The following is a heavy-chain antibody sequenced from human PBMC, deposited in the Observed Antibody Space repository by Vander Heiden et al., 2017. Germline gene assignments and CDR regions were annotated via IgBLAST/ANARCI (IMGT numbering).Heavy chain of an antibody. J-gene: IGHJ4*02. CDR3: ARHDYSNY. V-gene: IGHV3-48*02. Sequence: EVQLVESGGGLVQPGGSLRLCCAVSGITFSDYRMNWVRQAPGKGLEWVSYISRSGSTRYYADSVKGRFTISRDNAENSLYLQMNSLRDEDTAVYYCARHDYSNYWGQGTLVTVSS. CDR1: GITFSDYR. D-gene: IGHD4-4*01. CDR2: ISRSGSTR.